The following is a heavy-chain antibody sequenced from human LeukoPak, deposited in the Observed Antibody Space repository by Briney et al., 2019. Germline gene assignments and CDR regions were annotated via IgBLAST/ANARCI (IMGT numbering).Heavy chain of an antibody. CDR1: GGSFSGYY. Sequence: PSETLSLTCAVYGGSFSGYYWSWIRQPPGKGLEWIGEINHSGSTNYNPPLKSRVTISVDTSKHQLSLKPSSVTAADTAVYYCPLGGNVRAFDYGGQGTLVTVSS. J-gene: IGHJ4*02. CDR2: INHSGST. D-gene: IGHD2-15*01. CDR3: PLGGNVRAFDY. V-gene: IGHV4-34*01.